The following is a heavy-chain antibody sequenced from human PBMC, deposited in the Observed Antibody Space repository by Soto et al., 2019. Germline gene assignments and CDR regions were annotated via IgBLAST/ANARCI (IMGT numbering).Heavy chain of an antibody. Sequence: PWLSLRLSCSPSGFTLSSYSMHWVRQAPGKGLEWVAVISYDGSNKYYADSVKGRFTISRDNSKNTLYLQMNSLRAEDTAVYYCAKSSKQCLNWFDPWGQGTRFTVSS. D-gene: IGHD6-19*01. J-gene: IGHJ5*02. CDR3: AKSSKQCLNWFDP. V-gene: IGHV3-30*18. CDR2: ISYDGSNK. CDR1: GFTLSSYS.